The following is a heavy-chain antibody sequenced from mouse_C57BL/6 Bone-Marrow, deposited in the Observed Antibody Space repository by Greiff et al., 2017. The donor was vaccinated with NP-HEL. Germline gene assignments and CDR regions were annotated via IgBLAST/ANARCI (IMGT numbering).Heavy chain of an antibody. Sequence: QVHVKQSGPELVKPGASVKLSCKASGYTFTSYDINWVKQRPGQGLEWIGWIYPRDGSTKYNEKFKGKATLTVDTSSSTAYMELHSLTSEDSAVYFCARFSSSYPYWYFDVWGTGTTVTVSS. CDR1: GYTFTSYD. CDR2: IYPRDGST. CDR3: ARFSSSYPYWYFDV. D-gene: IGHD1-1*01. J-gene: IGHJ1*03. V-gene: IGHV1-85*01.